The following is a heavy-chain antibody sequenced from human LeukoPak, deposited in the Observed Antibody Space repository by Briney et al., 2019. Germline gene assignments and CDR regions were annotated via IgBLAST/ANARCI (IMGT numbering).Heavy chain of an antibody. V-gene: IGHV3-21*01. J-gene: IGHJ4*02. Sequence: SGGSLRLSCAASGFNFSSYSMNWVRQAPGKGLEWVSSISSSSSFRYYADSVKGRFTLSRDNAKNSLYLQMNSLRAEDTAVYYCARESSGYFYWGQGTLVTVSS. CDR2: ISSSSSFR. CDR1: GFNFSSYS. D-gene: IGHD3-22*01. CDR3: ARESSGYFY.